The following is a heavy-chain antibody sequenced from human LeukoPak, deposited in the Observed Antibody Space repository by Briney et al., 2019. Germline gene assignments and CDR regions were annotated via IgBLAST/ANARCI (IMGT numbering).Heavy chain of an antibody. Sequence: GGSLRLSCAASGFTVSSNYMSWIRQAPGKGLEWVSYISSSGSTIYYADSVKGRFTISRDNAKNSLYLQMNSLRAEDTAVYYCAREGVRGTFDYWGQGTLVTVSS. CDR2: ISSSGSTI. CDR3: AREGVRGTFDY. D-gene: IGHD3-10*01. V-gene: IGHV3-11*04. CDR1: GFTVSSNY. J-gene: IGHJ4*02.